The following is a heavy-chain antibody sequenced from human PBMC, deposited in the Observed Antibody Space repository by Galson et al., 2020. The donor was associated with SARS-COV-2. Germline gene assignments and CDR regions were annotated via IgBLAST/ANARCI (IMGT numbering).Heavy chain of an antibody. V-gene: IGHV4-59*12. D-gene: IGHD3-22*01. Sequence: SETLSLTCTVSDDAIGSYYWSWFRQPPGKRPEWIGFVYYTGTTNYNPSLQSRVTISAEMSKNQFSLILSFVTAADTAMYYCARGDDSNGYGEYWGQGVLVTVSS. CDR1: DDAIGSYY. CDR2: VYYTGTT. J-gene: IGHJ4*02. CDR3: ARGDDSNGYGEY.